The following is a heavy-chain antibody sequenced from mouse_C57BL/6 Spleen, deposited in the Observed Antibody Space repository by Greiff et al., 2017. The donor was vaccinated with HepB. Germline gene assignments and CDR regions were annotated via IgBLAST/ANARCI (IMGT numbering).Heavy chain of an antibody. J-gene: IGHJ4*01. CDR3: ARDAGVRGMDY. CDR2: SRNKANDYTT. V-gene: IGHV7-1*01. CDR1: GFTFSDFY. D-gene: IGHD2-13*01. Sequence: EVQGVESGGGLVQSGRSLRLSCATSGFTFSDFYMEWVRQAPGKGLEWIAASRNKANDYTTEYSASVKGRFIVSRDTSQSILYLQMNALRAEDTAIYYCARDAGVRGMDYWGQGTSVTVSS.